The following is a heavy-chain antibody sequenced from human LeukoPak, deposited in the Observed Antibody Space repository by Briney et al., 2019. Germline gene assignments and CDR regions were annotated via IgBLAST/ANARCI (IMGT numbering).Heavy chain of an antibody. V-gene: IGHV4-4*09. Sequence: SETLSLTRTVSGGSISTYYWTWLRQPPGKGLACIGYIYITGSTNYNPSLKSRVTMSVDTSKNQFSLRLSSVTAADTAVYYCARSAFYYYYMDVWGKGTTVTVSS. D-gene: IGHD3-16*01. CDR1: GGSISTYY. CDR2: IYITGST. CDR3: ARSAFYYYYMDV. J-gene: IGHJ6*03.